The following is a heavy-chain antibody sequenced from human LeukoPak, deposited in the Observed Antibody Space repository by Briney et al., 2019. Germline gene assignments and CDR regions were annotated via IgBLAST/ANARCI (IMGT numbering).Heavy chain of an antibody. J-gene: IGHJ4*02. Sequence: ASVKVSFKASGYTFNSYAIHWVRPAPGQRFEWMGWIDADNGDTRYSQNFQGRVTITRDASASTVYMELSSLRSEDTAVYYCARGSTSDWPLDHWGQETLVTISS. CDR1: GYTFNSYA. D-gene: IGHD6-19*01. CDR2: IDADNGDT. CDR3: ARGSTSDWPLDH. V-gene: IGHV1-3*01.